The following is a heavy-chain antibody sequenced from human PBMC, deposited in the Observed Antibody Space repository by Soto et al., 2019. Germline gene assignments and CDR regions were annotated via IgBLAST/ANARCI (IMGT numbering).Heavy chain of an antibody. CDR2: IIPILGIA. D-gene: IGHD4-17*01. Sequence: GASVKVSCKASGGTFSSYTISWVRQAPGQGLEWMGRIIPILGIANYAQKFQGRVTITADKSTSTAYMELSSLRSEDTAVYYCARVGAGDYTDYWGQGTLVTVSS. CDR3: ARVGAGDYTDY. CDR1: GGTFSSYT. J-gene: IGHJ4*02. V-gene: IGHV1-69*02.